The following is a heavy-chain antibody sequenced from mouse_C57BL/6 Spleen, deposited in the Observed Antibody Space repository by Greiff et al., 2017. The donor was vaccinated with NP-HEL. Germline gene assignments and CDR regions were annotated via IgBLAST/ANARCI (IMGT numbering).Heavy chain of an antibody. CDR3: GREPTVVEGFAY. J-gene: IGHJ3*01. CDR1: GFTFSSYG. V-gene: IGHV5-6*01. D-gene: IGHD1-1*01. CDR2: ISSGGSYT. Sequence: EVKVVESGGDLVKPGGSLKLSCAASGFTFSSYGMSWFRQTPDKRLEWVATISSGGSYTYYPASVKGRFPISRDNAKNTLYLQMSNLKTEDTAMYYCGREPTVVEGFAYWGQGTLVTVSA.